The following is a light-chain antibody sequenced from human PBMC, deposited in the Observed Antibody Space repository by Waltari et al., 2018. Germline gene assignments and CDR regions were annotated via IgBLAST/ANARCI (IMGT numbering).Light chain of an antibody. CDR1: SSDVGGYNY. V-gene: IGLV2-14*01. CDR3: SSYTSSSTLV. Sequence: QSALTQPASVSGSPGQPITISSTGTSSDVGGYNYVSWYQQHPGKAPKLMIYEVSNRPSGVSNRFSGSKSGNTASLTISGLQAEDEADYYCSSYTSSSTLVFGGGTKLTVL. J-gene: IGLJ2*01. CDR2: EVS.